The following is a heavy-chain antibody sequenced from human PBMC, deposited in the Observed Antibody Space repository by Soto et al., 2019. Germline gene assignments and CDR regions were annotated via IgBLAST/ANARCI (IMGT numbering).Heavy chain of an antibody. V-gene: IGHV3-23*01. CDR3: ANAEHPRRSIGFDY. CDR2: ISATGGST. CDR1: GFTFASYV. Sequence: LRLSCAGSGFTFASYVMTWVRQAPGKGLEWVSSISATGGSTYYAGSVKGRFTISRDNSKNTLFLQMNSLRAEDTAIYYCANAEHPRRSIGFDYWGQGTLVTV. J-gene: IGHJ4*02. D-gene: IGHD3-16*02.